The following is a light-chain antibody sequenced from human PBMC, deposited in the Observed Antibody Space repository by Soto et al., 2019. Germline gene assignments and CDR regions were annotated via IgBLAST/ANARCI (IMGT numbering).Light chain of an antibody. J-gene: IGLJ1*01. CDR3: VSFTSSTTYV. CDR2: EVS. CDR1: SNDVGGYNY. Sequence: QSALTQPASVSGSPGQSVTISCTGTSNDVGGYNYVSWYQQHPGKAPKLVIYEVSHRPSGISGRFSGSKSGNTASLTISRLQTEDEADYYCVSFTSSTTYVFGSGTKLTVL. V-gene: IGLV2-14*01.